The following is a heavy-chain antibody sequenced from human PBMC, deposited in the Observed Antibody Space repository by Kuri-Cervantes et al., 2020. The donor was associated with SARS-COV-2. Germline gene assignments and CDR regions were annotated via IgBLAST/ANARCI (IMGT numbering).Heavy chain of an antibody. CDR1: GYTLTELS. D-gene: IGHD2-2*01. V-gene: IGHV1-24*01. Sequence: ASVKVSCKVSGYTLTELSMHCVRQAPGKGLEWMGGFDPEDGETIYAQKFQGRVTMTEDTSTDTAYMELSRLRSDDTAVYYCASPSHCSSTSCYHYYYYYMDVWGKGTTVTVSS. CDR3: ASPSHCSSTSCYHYYYYYMDV. J-gene: IGHJ6*03. CDR2: FDPEDGET.